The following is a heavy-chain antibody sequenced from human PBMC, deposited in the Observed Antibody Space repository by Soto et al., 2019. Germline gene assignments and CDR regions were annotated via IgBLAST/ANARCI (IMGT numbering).Heavy chain of an antibody. Sequence: GGSLRLSCAASGFTFSSYAMSWVRQAPGKGLEWVSAISGSGGSTYYADSVKGRFTISRDNSKNTLYLQMNSLRAEDTAVYYCAKGATMVRDRYYYYYYMDVWGKGTTVTVSS. CDR2: ISGSGGST. CDR1: GFTFSSYA. V-gene: IGHV3-23*01. CDR3: AKGATMVRDRYYYYYYMDV. J-gene: IGHJ6*03. D-gene: IGHD3-10*01.